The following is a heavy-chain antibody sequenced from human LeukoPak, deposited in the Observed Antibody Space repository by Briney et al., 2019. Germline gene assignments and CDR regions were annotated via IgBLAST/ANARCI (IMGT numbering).Heavy chain of an antibody. Sequence: ASVKVSCKASGYTFTSYGISWVRQAPGQGLEWMGWISAYNGNTNYAQKLQGRVTMTTDTSTSTAYMELRSLRSDDTAVYYCARDLRITIFGVVIQPAFDYWGQGTLVTVSS. J-gene: IGHJ4*02. D-gene: IGHD3-3*01. CDR2: ISAYNGNT. V-gene: IGHV1-18*01. CDR1: GYTFTSYG. CDR3: ARDLRITIFGVVIQPAFDY.